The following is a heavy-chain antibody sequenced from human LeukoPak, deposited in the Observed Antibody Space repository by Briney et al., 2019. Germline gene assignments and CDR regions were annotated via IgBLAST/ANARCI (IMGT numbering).Heavy chain of an antibody. CDR2: ISWNSGSI. CDR3: AKGNLRRIAVAGTPFDY. D-gene: IGHD6-19*01. Sequence: GGSLRLSCAASGFTFDDYAMHWVRQAPGKGLEWVSGISWNSGSIVYADSVRGRFTISRDNAKNSLYLQMNGLIAEDTAVYYCAKGNLRRIAVAGTPFDYWGQGTLVTVSS. CDR1: GFTFDDYA. V-gene: IGHV3-9*01. J-gene: IGHJ4*02.